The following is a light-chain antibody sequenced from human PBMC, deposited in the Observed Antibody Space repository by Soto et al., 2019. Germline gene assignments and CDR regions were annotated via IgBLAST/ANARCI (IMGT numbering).Light chain of an antibody. CDR3: QVWDTNSDHPGV. CDR1: NIGSKS. V-gene: IGLV3-21*02. J-gene: IGLJ3*02. Sequence: SYELTQPPSVSVAPGQTASITCGGNNIGSKSVHWYQQKPGQAPVLVVYDDNDRPSGIPERFSGSNSGNTATLTISRVEAGDEADYYCQVWDTNSDHPGVFGGGTKLTVL. CDR2: DDN.